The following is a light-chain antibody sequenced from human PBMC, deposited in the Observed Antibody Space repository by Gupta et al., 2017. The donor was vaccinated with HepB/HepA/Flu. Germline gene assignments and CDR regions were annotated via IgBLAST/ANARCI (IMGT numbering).Light chain of an antibody. Sequence: SYELTPPPSVSVSPGQTATFTCSGDKLGEKFANWYQQRPGQSPVLVIYQDSKRPSGIPERLSGSNSGNTATLTIRGTQAMDEADYYCQAWDSYNVVFGGGTKLTVL. CDR1: KLGEKF. CDR3: QAWDSYNVV. V-gene: IGLV3-1*01. CDR2: QDS. J-gene: IGLJ2*01.